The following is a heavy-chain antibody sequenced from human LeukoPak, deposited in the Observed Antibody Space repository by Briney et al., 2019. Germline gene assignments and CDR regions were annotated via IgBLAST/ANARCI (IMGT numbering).Heavy chain of an antibody. V-gene: IGHV3-23*01. CDR3: AKEGYSSGWSNWFDP. D-gene: IGHD6-19*01. CDR2: ISGSGGST. J-gene: IGHJ5*02. Sequence: GVLRLSCAASGFTSSSYAMSWVRQDPGKGLEWVSAISGSGGSTYYADSVKGRFTISRDNSKNTLYLQMNSLRAEDTAVYYCAKEGYSSGWSNWFDPWGQGTLVTVSS. CDR1: GFTSSSYA.